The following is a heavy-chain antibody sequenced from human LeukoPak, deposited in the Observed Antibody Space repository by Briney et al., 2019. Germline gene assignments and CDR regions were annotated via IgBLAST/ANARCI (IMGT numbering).Heavy chain of an antibody. Sequence: SETLSLTCTVSGGSISSSSYYWGWIRQPPGKGLEWIGSIYYSGSTYYNPSLKSRVTISVDTSKNQFSLKLSSVTAADTAVYYCARSDSGGYSPHDYWGQGTLVTVSS. D-gene: IGHD1-26*01. V-gene: IGHV4-39*01. CDR2: IYYSGST. CDR3: ARSDSGGYSPHDY. CDR1: GGSISSSSYY. J-gene: IGHJ4*02.